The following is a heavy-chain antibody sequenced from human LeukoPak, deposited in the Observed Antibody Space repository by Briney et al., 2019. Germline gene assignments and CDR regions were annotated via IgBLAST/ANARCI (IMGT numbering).Heavy chain of an antibody. CDR1: GFTFSMYW. Sequence: GGSLRLSCTDSGFTFSMYWMSWVRQAPGKGLEWVANIKQDGSEKYYVDSVKGRFTISRDNAKNSLYLQMNSLRAEDTAVYYCARDRIGSSWYVYYYYGMDVWGQGTTVTVSS. V-gene: IGHV3-7*01. CDR3: ARDRIGSSWYVYYYYGMDV. D-gene: IGHD6-13*01. CDR2: IKQDGSEK. J-gene: IGHJ6*01.